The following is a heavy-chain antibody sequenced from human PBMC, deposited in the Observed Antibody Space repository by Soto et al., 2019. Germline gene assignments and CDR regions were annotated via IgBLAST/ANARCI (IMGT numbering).Heavy chain of an antibody. D-gene: IGHD3-10*01. CDR3: ARGLWFGELEMLRAFDI. Sequence: PSETLSLTCTVSGGSISSGGYYWSWIRQHPGKGLEWIGYSYYSGSTYYNPSLKSRVTISVDKSKNQFSLKLSSVTAADTAVYYCARGLWFGELEMLRAFDIWGQGTMVTVSS. CDR2: SYYSGST. J-gene: IGHJ3*02. V-gene: IGHV4-31*03. CDR1: GGSISSGGYY.